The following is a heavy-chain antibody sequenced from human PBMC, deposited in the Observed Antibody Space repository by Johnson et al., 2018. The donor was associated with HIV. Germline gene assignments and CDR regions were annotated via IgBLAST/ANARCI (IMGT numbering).Heavy chain of an antibody. Sequence: VHLVESGGGLKQPGGSLRLSCAASGFTFSSYDMHWVRQATGKGLECVSTICTASDTYYPGSVKGRFTVSREDAKNSLYLQMNSLRAGDTALYYCARAVCRGGRCYSHDAFDIWGQGTMVTVSS. V-gene: IGHV3-13*01. J-gene: IGHJ3*02. CDR1: GFTFSSYD. CDR3: ARAVCRGGRCYSHDAFDI. D-gene: IGHD2-15*01. CDR2: ICTASDT.